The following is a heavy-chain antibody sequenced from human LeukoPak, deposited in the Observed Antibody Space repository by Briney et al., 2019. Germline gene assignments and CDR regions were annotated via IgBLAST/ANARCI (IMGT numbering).Heavy chain of an antibody. Sequence: GASVKVSCKASGYIFTGYYMHWVRQAPGQGLEGMGGINPNSGGTNYAEKHQGRVTMPTDTSISTACMELSRLRSDDPAVYYCARDYMLTMVRGATTNSFDPWGQGTLVTVSS. CDR3: ARDYMLTMVRGATTNSFDP. CDR1: GYIFTGYY. V-gene: IGHV1-2*02. D-gene: IGHD3-10*01. J-gene: IGHJ5*02. CDR2: INPNSGGT.